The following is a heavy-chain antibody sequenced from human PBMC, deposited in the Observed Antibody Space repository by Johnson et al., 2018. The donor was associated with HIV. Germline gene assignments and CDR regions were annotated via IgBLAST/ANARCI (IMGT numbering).Heavy chain of an antibody. CDR3: ARQNYYDSSGQGGGLDI. V-gene: IGHV3-20*04. D-gene: IGHD3-22*01. CDR1: GFTYDDYG. CDR2: INWNGGNT. Sequence: VQLMESGGGVVRPGGSLRLSCAASGFTYDDYGMSWVRQAPGKGLEWVSGINWNGGNTGYADSVMGRFTISRDNAKNSLYMEMNNLRAEDTALYYCARQNYYDSSGQGGGLDIWGQGTMVTVSS. J-gene: IGHJ3*02.